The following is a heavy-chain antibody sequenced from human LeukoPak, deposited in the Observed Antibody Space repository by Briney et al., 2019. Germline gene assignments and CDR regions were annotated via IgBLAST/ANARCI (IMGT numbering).Heavy chain of an antibody. Sequence: SETLSLTCTVSGGSISSYYWSWIRQPAGKGLEWIGRIYTSGSTNYNPSLKSRVTMSVDTSKNQFSLKLSSVTAADTAVYYCARLHRSGYYYYYYMDVWGKGTTVTISS. CDR1: GGSISSYY. CDR2: IYTSGST. J-gene: IGHJ6*03. CDR3: ARLHRSGYYYYYYMDV. V-gene: IGHV4-4*07.